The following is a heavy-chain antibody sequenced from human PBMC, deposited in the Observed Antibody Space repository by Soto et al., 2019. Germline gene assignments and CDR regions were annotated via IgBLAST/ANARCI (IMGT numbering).Heavy chain of an antibody. CDR2: IDNDGTGS. J-gene: IGHJ3*01. CDR1: GFTFRSYW. CDR3: SRGGFHRGFDV. V-gene: IGHV3-74*01. D-gene: IGHD2-15*01. Sequence: EVQLAESGGASVQPGGSLRLSCAASGFTFRSYWMHWVRQAPGKGLVWVARIDNDGTGSIYADSVRGRFTISRDNAYNTVYLHMSSLRADDTAVYYCSRGGFHRGFDVWGQGTMVTVSS.